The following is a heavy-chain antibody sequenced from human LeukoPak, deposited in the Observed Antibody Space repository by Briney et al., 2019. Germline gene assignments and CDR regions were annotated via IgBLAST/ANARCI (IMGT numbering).Heavy chain of an antibody. J-gene: IGHJ4*02. CDR3: ARTQCYGSGTWYFDD. V-gene: IGHV4-4*07. D-gene: IGHD3-10*01. CDR2: VYTSGSP. CDR1: GASITNYY. Sequence: SETLSLTCTVSGASITNYYWGWIRQPAGKALEWIGRVYTSGSPNYNPSLKSRVTMSVDTSKNQVSLKLSSVTAADTAVYYCARTQCYGSGTWYFDDWGQGTLVTVSS.